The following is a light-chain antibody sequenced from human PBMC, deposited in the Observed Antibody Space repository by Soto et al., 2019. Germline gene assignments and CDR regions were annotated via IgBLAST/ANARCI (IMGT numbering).Light chain of an antibody. CDR1: QSVSNNY. Sequence: IVLTHSPCTLSLSPGETSTLSCRASQSVSNNYLAWYQQKPGQAPRLLIYGASNRATGIPDRFSGSGYGTDFTLTISRLEPEDFAVYYCQQFGSSGTFGQGTEVDIK. CDR2: GAS. V-gene: IGKV3-20*01. CDR3: QQFGSSGT. J-gene: IGKJ1*01.